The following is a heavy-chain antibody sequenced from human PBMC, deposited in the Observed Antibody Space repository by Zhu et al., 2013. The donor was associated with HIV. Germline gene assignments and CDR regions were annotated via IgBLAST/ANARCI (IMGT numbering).Heavy chain of an antibody. CDR3: ARDTDTAMGDYYYYGMDV. D-gene: IGHD5-18*01. J-gene: IGHJ6*02. Sequence: QVQLVQSGAEVKKPGSSVKVSCKASGGTFSSYAISWVRQAPGQGLEWMGGIIPIFGTANYAQKFQGRVTITADKSTSTAYMELSSLRSEDTAVYYCARDTDTAMGDYYYYGMDVWGQGTTVTVSS. CDR2: IIPIFGTA. CDR1: GGTFSSYA. V-gene: IGHV1-69*06.